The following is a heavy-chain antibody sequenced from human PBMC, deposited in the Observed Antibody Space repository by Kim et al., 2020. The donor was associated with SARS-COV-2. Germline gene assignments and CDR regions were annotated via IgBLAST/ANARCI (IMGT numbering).Heavy chain of an antibody. CDR1: GGSISSYY. CDR2: IYYSGST. D-gene: IGHD1-26*01. Sequence: SGTLSLTCTVSGGSISSYYWSWIRQPPGKGLEWIGYIYYSGSTNYNPSLKSRVTISVDTSKNQFSLKLSSVTAADTAVYYCARTIGTGGNYYYYYGMDVWGQGTTVTVSS. V-gene: IGHV4-59*13. J-gene: IGHJ6*02. CDR3: ARTIGTGGNYYYYYGMDV.